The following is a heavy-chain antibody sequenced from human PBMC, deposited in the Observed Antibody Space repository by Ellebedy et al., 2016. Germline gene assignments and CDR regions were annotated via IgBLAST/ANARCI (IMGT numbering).Heavy chain of an antibody. CDR3: ARVGLGYSSSWYYYGMDV. V-gene: IGHV3-48*02. CDR1: GFTFSSYS. Sequence: GGSLRLSCAASGFTFSSYSMNWVRQAPGKGLDWVSYISRGSSSIYYEDSVKGRFTISRDNAKNSLYLQMHSLRDEDMAIYYCARVGLGYSSSWYYYGMDVWGQGTTVTVSS. CDR2: ISRGSSSI. D-gene: IGHD6-13*01. J-gene: IGHJ6*02.